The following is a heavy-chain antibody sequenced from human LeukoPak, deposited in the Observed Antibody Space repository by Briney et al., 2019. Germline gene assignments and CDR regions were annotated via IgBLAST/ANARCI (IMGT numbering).Heavy chain of an antibody. J-gene: IGHJ4*02. Sequence: PSGTLSLTCAVSGGSISSSNWWSWVRQPPGKGLEWIGEIYHSGSTNYTPSLKSRVTISVDKSKNQFSLKLSSVTAADTAVYYCARGPGVYSSGWYDGRRYFDYWGQGTLVTVST. CDR1: GGSISSSNW. V-gene: IGHV4-4*02. D-gene: IGHD6-19*01. CDR3: ARGPGVYSSGWYDGRRYFDY. CDR2: IYHSGST.